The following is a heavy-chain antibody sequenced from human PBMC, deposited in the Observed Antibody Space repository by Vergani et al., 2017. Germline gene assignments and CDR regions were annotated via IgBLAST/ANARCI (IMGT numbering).Heavy chain of an antibody. V-gene: IGHV3-33*01. CDR3: ARDGVAAAGSRHRYGMDV. Sequence: QVQLVESGGGVVQPGRSLRLSCAASGFTFSSYGMHWVRPAPGKGLEWVAVIWYDGSNKYYADSVKGRFTISRDNSKNTLYLQMNSLRAEDTAVYYCARDGVAAAGSRHRYGMDVWGQGTTVTVSS. CDR2: IWYDGSNK. D-gene: IGHD6-13*01. CDR1: GFTFSSYG. J-gene: IGHJ6*02.